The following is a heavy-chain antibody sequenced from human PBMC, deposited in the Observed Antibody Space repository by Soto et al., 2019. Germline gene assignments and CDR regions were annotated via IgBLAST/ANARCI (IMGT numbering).Heavy chain of an antibody. J-gene: IGHJ5*02. CDR2: INHSGST. D-gene: IGHD3-10*01. CDR1: GDSISSYY. CDR3: ARAARLLWFGELLPRNWFDP. Sequence: PSETLSLTCPVSGDSISSYYWNWTRQPPGKGLEWIGEINHSGSTNYNPSLKSRVTISVDTSKNQFSLKLSSVTAADTAVYYCARAARLLWFGELLPRNWFDPWGQGTLVTVSS. V-gene: IGHV4-34*01.